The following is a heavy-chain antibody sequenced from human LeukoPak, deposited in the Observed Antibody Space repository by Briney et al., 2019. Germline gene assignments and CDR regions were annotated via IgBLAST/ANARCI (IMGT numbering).Heavy chain of an antibody. D-gene: IGHD6-19*01. V-gene: IGHV3-9*01. Sequence: GGSLRLSCAASGFTFDDYGMHWVRQPPGKGLEWVSGISWNSGNIGYADSVKGRFTISRDNAKNSLYLQMSSLRAEDTALYYCAKVDGYNSGWYDSWGQGTLVTVSS. CDR1: GFTFDDYG. CDR2: ISWNSGNI. J-gene: IGHJ5*01. CDR3: AKVDGYNSGWYDS.